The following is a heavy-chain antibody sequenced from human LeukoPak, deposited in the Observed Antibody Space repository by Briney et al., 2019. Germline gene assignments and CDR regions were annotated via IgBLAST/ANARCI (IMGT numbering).Heavy chain of an antibody. D-gene: IGHD1-20*01. V-gene: IGHV5-51*01. CDR3: ARVTGTTLDGMDV. CDR1: GYSFTSYW. J-gene: IGHJ6*02. CDR2: TYPADSDT. Sequence: GESLKISCKGSGYSFTSYWIGWVRQLPGKGLEGMGITYPADSDTRYSPSFQGQVTISADRSISTAYLQWSSLKASDTAMYYCARVTGTTLDGMDVWGQGTTVTVPS.